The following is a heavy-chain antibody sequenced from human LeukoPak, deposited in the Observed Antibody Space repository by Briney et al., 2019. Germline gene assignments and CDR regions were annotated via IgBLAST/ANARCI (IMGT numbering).Heavy chain of an antibody. CDR1: GGSISSYY. CDR2: IYATGST. CDR3: AGDLRLLAAGDFDF. V-gene: IGHV4-4*07. J-gene: IGHJ1*01. Sequence: PSETLSLICTVSGGSISSYYWSWIRQPAGKGLEWIERIYATGSTNYNPSLTSRVTISVGTSNNQFSLRQSYVTAADAPVSDLAGDLRLLAAGDFDFWGQGTLVTVSS. D-gene: IGHD3-3*01.